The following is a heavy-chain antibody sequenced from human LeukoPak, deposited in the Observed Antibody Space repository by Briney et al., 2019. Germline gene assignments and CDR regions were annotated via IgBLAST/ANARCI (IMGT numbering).Heavy chain of an antibody. CDR3: AKDQLGYYYYYGMDV. CDR1: GFTFSSYG. J-gene: IGHJ6*02. Sequence: PGRSLRLSCAASGFTFSSYGMHWVRQAPGKGLEWVAVISYDGSNKYYADSVKGRFTISRDNSKNTLYLQMNSLRAEDTAVYYCAKDQLGYYYYYGMDVWGQGTTVTVSS. CDR2: ISYDGSNK. V-gene: IGHV3-30*18. D-gene: IGHD3-16*01.